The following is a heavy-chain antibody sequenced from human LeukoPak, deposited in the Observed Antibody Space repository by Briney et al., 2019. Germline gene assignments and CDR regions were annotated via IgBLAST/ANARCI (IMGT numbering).Heavy chain of an antibody. Sequence: SGGSLRLSCAASGFTVSNNYMNWVRQAPGKGLEWVSVIYVGGNTYYADSVMGRFTISRDDSKNTLYLQMNSLRADDTAVYYCAKRLLYSYGPGFDYWGQGTLVTVSS. CDR2: IYVGGNT. CDR3: AKRLLYSYGPGFDY. V-gene: IGHV3-66*04. D-gene: IGHD5-18*01. CDR1: GFTVSNNY. J-gene: IGHJ4*02.